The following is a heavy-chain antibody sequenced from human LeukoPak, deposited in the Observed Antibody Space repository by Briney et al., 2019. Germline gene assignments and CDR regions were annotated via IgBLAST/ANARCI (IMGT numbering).Heavy chain of an antibody. V-gene: IGHV3-30*02. D-gene: IGHD3-10*01. Sequence: GGSLRLSCAASGFTFSSYGMHWVRQAPGKGLEWVAFVRYDESNKYYADSVKGRFTISRDNSKNTLYLQMNSLRAEDTAVYYCAKDSSTYYYGSGSYGGSVNYWGQGTLVTVSS. CDR1: GFTFSSYG. CDR2: VRYDESNK. J-gene: IGHJ4*02. CDR3: AKDSSTYYYGSGSYGGSVNY.